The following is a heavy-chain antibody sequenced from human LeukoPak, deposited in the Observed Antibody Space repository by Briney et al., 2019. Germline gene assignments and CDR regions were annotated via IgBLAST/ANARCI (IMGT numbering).Heavy chain of an antibody. CDR2: IYSGGST. CDR3: ARGDTKVGFDY. CDR1: GFTVGSNY. V-gene: IGHV3-53*01. J-gene: IGHJ4*02. D-gene: IGHD1-26*01. Sequence: PGGSLRLSCAASGFTVGSNYMSWVRQAPGKGLEWVSVIYSGGSTYYADSVKGRFTISRDNSKNTLYLQMNSLRAEDTAVYYCARGDTKVGFDYWGQGTLVTVSP.